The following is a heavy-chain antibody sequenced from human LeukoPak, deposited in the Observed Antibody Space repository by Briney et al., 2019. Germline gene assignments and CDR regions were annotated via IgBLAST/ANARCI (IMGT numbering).Heavy chain of an antibody. CDR2: ISSSGSTI. CDR1: GFTFSSYE. CDR3: ARDDYGGSSHFDY. Sequence: PGGSLRLSCAASGFTFSSYEMNWVRQAPGKGLEWVSYISSSGSTIYYADSVKGRFTISRDNAKNSLYLQMNSLRAEDTAVYYCARDDYGGSSHFDYWGQGTLVTVSS. V-gene: IGHV3-48*03. J-gene: IGHJ4*02. D-gene: IGHD4-23*01.